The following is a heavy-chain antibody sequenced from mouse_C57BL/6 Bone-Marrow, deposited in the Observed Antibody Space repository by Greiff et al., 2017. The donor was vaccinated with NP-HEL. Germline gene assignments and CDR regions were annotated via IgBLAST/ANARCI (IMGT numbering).Heavy chain of an antibody. V-gene: IGHV15-2*01. CDR3: ARHGSSLAWFAY. J-gene: IGHJ3*01. CDR2: ILPSIGRT. D-gene: IGHD1-1*01. CDR1: DSEVFPIAY. Sequence: VQLQQSGSELRSPGSSVKLSCKDFDSEVFPIAYMSWVRQKPGHGFEWIGGILPSIGRTIYGEKFEDKATLDADTLSNTAYLELNSLTSEDSAIYYCARHGSSLAWFAYWGQGTLVTVSA.